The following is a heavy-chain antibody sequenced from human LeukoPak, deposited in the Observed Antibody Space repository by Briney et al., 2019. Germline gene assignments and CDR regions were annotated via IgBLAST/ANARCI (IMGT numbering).Heavy chain of an antibody. CDR2: INHSGST. D-gene: IGHD6-19*01. CDR1: GGSFSGYY. CDR3: ASGYSSGSYPNWYFDL. V-gene: IGHV4-34*01. J-gene: IGHJ2*01. Sequence: SETLSLACAVYGGSFSGYYWSWIRQPPGKGLEWIGEINHSGSTNYNPSLKSRVTISVDTSKNQFSLKLSSVTAADTAVYYCASGYSSGSYPNWYFDLWGRGTLVTVSS.